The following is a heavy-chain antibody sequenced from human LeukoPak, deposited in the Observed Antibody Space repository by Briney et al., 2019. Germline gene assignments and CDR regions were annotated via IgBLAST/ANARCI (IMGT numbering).Heavy chain of an antibody. CDR1: GYTFTSYY. D-gene: IGHD3-22*01. J-gene: IGHJ4*02. CDR2: INPSGGST. Sequence: GASVKVSCKASGYTFTSYYIHWVRQAPGQGLEWMGIINPSGGSTNYAQKFQGRVTITADESTSTAYMELSSLRSEDTAVYYCASNPYYYDSSGYYYYWGQGTLVTVSS. V-gene: IGHV1-46*01. CDR3: ASNPYYYDSSGYYYY.